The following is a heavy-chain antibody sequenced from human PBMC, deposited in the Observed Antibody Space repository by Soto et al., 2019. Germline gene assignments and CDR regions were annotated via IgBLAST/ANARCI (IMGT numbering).Heavy chain of an antibody. V-gene: IGHV3-7*04. D-gene: IGHD3-10*01. CDR1: GFTLSTYW. Sequence: EVQLVESGGGLVQPGGSLRLSCAASGFTLSTYWMSWVRQAPGKGLEWVANIKRDGSEKYYVDSEKGRFTISRDNAKNSLYLQMNTLRAEDTAVYYCAREDTHKSGSYSALGYWGQGTLVTVSS. CDR3: AREDTHKSGSYSALGY. CDR2: IKRDGSEK. J-gene: IGHJ4*02.